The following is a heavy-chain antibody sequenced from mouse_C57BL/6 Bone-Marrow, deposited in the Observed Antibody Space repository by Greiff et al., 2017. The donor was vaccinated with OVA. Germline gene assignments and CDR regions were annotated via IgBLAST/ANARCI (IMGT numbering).Heavy chain of an antibody. D-gene: IGHD1-1*01. Sequence: EVQLVESGGGLVQPGGSLKLSCAASGFTFSDYYMYWVRQTPEKRLEWVAYISNGGGSTYYPDTVKGRFTISRDNAKNTLYLQMSRLKSEDTAMYYCARPYYYGSSYVGYWGQGTTLTVSS. J-gene: IGHJ2*01. CDR1: GFTFSDYY. V-gene: IGHV5-12*01. CDR3: ARPYYYGSSYVGY. CDR2: ISNGGGST.